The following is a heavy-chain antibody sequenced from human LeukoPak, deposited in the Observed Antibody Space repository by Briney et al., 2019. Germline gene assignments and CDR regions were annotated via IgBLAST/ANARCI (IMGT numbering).Heavy chain of an antibody. CDR2: ISPHNGNT. CDR1: GYTFTSYG. V-gene: IGHV1-18*01. D-gene: IGHD6-13*01. Sequence: ASVKVSCKASGYTFTSYGISWVRQAPGQGLEWMGWISPHNGNTKYAQKLQGRVTMTTDTSTSTVYMELRSLRSGDTAVYYCARVAAAGTFFDYWGQGTLVTVSS. CDR3: ARVAAAGTFFDY. J-gene: IGHJ4*02.